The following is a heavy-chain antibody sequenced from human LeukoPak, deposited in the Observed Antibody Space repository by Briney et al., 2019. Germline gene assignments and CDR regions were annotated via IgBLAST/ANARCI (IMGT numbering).Heavy chain of an antibody. CDR2: IRYDGSNK. V-gene: IGHV3-30*02. D-gene: IGHD2-15*01. Sequence: GGSLRLSCAASGFTFSSYGMHWVRQAPGKGLEWVAFIRYDGSNKYYSDSVKGRFTISRDNSKNTLNPQMNSLRAEDTAVYYCASLGYCSGGTCYATYWGQGTLVTVSS. J-gene: IGHJ4*02. CDR3: ASLGYCSGGTCYATY. CDR1: GFTFSSYG.